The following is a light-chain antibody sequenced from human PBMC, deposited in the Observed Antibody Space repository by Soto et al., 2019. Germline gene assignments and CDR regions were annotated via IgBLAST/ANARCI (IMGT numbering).Light chain of an antibody. Sequence: QSALTQPASVSGSPGQSITISCTGSSNDVGGYNYVSWYQHHPGKAPKLLIFEVSNRPSGVSHRFSGSKSGNTASLTISGLQAEDEAVYYCSSYTSSTTRVFGGGTKLTVL. V-gene: IGLV2-14*01. CDR3: SSYTSSTTRV. J-gene: IGLJ3*02. CDR2: EVS. CDR1: SNDVGGYNY.